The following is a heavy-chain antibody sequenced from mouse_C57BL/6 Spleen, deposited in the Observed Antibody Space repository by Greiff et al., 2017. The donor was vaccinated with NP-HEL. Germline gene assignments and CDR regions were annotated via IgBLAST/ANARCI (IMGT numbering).Heavy chain of an antibody. D-gene: IGHD2-3*01. CDR3: TREIYDGYYVRFAD. V-gene: IGHV5-9-1*02. J-gene: IGHJ3*01. CDR2: ISSGGDYI. CDR1: GFTFSSYA. Sequence: EVHLVESGEGLVKPGGSLKLSCAASGFTFSSYAMSWVRQTPEKRLEWVAYISSGGDYIYYADTVKGRFTISRDNARNTLYLQMSSLKSEDTAMYYCTREIYDGYYVRFADWGQGTLVTVSA.